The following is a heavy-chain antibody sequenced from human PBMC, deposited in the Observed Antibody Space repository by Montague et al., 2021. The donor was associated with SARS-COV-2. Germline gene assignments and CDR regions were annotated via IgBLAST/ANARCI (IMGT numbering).Heavy chain of an antibody. Sequence: SETLSLTCAMYGGSFSDYYWGWIRQPPGKGLEWIGSIYHSGSTYYNPSLKSRVTISVDTSKNQFSLKLSSVTAADTAVYYCARDVRYYDFWSGRAQTSPDYWGQGTLVTVSS. CDR1: GGSFSDYY. J-gene: IGHJ4*02. CDR2: IYHSGST. D-gene: IGHD3-3*01. CDR3: ARDVRYYDFWSGRAQTSPDY. V-gene: IGHV4-38-2*02.